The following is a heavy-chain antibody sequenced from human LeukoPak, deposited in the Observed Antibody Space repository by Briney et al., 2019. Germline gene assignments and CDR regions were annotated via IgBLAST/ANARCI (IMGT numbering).Heavy chain of an antibody. CDR2: LYGNMRT. J-gene: IGHJ4*02. D-gene: IGHD5-18*01. Sequence: SETLSLTCTVSGDSISSHYWGWLRQPPGKGLEWIAYLYGNMRTKDNPSLKGRVTLSADTSKNQHSLRLSSVTAADTAVYYCATIKRGDVYGYFDFWGQGILVTVCS. V-gene: IGHV4-59*11. CDR1: GDSISSHY. CDR3: ATIKRGDVYGYFDF.